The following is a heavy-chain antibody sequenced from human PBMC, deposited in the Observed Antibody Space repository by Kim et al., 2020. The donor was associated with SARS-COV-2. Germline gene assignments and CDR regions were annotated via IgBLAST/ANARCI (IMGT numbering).Heavy chain of an antibody. J-gene: IGHJ5*02. Sequence: SNPALKSRVTISVDKTKTQFSLRLSAVTAADTAVYYCARELSSWYRWFDPWGQGTLVTVSS. D-gene: IGHD6-13*01. V-gene: IGHV4-4*02. CDR3: ARELSSWYRWFDP.